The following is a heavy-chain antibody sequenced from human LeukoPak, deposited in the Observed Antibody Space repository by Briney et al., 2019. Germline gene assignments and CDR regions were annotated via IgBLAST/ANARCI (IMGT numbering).Heavy chain of an antibody. CDR1: GFTFSSYA. D-gene: IGHD6-13*01. Sequence: GGSLRLSCAASGFTFSSYAMSWVRQAPGKGLEWVSAISGSGGSTYYADSVKGRFTISRDNSKNTLYLQMNSLRAEDTAVYYCARGGSWGSSSWYYYYYYMDVWGKGTTVTVSS. J-gene: IGHJ6*03. V-gene: IGHV3-23*01. CDR3: ARGGSWGSSSWYYYYYYMDV. CDR2: ISGSGGST.